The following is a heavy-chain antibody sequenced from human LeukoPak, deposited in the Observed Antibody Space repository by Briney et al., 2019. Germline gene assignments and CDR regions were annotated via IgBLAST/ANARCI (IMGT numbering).Heavy chain of an antibody. V-gene: IGHV4-61*08. CDR2: IYYSGST. J-gene: IGHJ2*01. Sequence: SETLSLTCTVSGASLNSGGYYWVWHGQPPGKEPVWIGYIYYSGSTNYNRSLKSRVTISVDTSKNQFSLKLTSVTAADTAVYYCAREGWDLWGRGTLVTVSS. CDR3: AREGWDL. CDR1: GASLNSGGYY. D-gene: IGHD2-15*01.